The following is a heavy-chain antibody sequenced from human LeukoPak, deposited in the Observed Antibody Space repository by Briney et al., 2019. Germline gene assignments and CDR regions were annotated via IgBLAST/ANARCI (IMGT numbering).Heavy chain of an antibody. D-gene: IGHD3-22*01. V-gene: IGHV3-7*01. CDR1: GFTFTNYW. Sequence: PGGSLRLSCAASGFTFTNYWMSWVRQAPGKGLELVANIKQDRSEKYYVDSVKGRFTISRDNAKNSLYLQMNSLRAEDTAVYYCARASYYYDSSGYYTDWAAFDIWGQGTMVTVSS. J-gene: IGHJ3*02. CDR3: ARASYYYDSSGYYTDWAAFDI. CDR2: IKQDRSEK.